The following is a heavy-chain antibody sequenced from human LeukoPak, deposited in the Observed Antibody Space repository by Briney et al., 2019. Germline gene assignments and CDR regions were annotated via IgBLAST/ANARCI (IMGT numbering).Heavy chain of an antibody. J-gene: IGHJ6*03. V-gene: IGHV4-59*01. D-gene: IGHD3-3*01. CDR1: GGSISSYY. Sequence: SETLSLTCTVSGGSISSYYWSWIRQPPGKGLEWIGYIYYSGSTNYNPSLKSRVTIPVDTSKNQFSLKLSSVTAADTAVYYCATTPITIFGVAYFYMDVWGKGTTVTVSS. CDR3: ATTPITIFGVAYFYMDV. CDR2: IYYSGST.